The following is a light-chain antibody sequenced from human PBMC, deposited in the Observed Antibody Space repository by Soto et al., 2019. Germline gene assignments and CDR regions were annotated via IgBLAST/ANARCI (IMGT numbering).Light chain of an antibody. CDR3: SSYTSSSTLGV. V-gene: IGLV2-14*01. CDR2: DVT. Sequence: QSALTQPASVSGSPGQSITISCTGTSSDVGGYNSVSWCQQHPGKAPKLIISDVTNRPSGVSNRFSGSKSGNTASLTISGLQDEDEADYYCSSYTSSSTLGVFGGGTKLTVL. CDR1: SSDVGGYNS. J-gene: IGLJ2*01.